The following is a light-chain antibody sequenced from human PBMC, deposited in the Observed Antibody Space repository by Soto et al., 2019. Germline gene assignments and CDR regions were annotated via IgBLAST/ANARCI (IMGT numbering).Light chain of an antibody. CDR2: DAS. J-gene: IGKJ1*01. CDR1: QSVDNH. V-gene: IGKV3-11*01. Sequence: EIVLTQSPATLSLSPGERATLSCRASQSVDNHLAWYQQKPGQAPRLLTYDASNRATDIPARFSGSGSGTDFTLTISSLEPEDFVVYYCQQRSYWPLTFGQGTKVDIK. CDR3: QQRSYWPLT.